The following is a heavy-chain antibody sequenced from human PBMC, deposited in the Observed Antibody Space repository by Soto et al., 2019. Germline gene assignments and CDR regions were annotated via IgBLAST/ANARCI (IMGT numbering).Heavy chain of an antibody. V-gene: IGHV3-66*01. CDR1: GFTVSSNY. CDR2: IYSGGST. CDR3: ARDPSMITFGDPSLYYGMDV. J-gene: IGHJ6*01. D-gene: IGHD3-16*01. Sequence: EVQLVESGGGLVQPGGSLRLSCAASGFTVSSNYMSWVRQAPGKGLEWVSVIYSGGSTYYADSVKGRFTISRDNSKNTLYLQMNSLRAEDTAVYYCARDPSMITFGDPSLYYGMDVW.